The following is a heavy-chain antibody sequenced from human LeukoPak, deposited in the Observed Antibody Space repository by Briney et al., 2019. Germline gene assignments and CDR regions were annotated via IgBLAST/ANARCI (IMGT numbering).Heavy chain of an antibody. Sequence: PSETLSLTCAVSGGSFSGYYWSWVRQPPGKGLEWIGEINYSGSTNYNPSLKSRVTMSLDTSKNQFSLKLSSVTAADTAVYCCAAAIRYYYDMDVWGQGTTVAVSS. V-gene: IGHV4-34*01. CDR2: INYSGST. CDR1: GGSFSGYY. J-gene: IGHJ6*02. CDR3: AAAIRYYYDMDV. D-gene: IGHD2-2*02.